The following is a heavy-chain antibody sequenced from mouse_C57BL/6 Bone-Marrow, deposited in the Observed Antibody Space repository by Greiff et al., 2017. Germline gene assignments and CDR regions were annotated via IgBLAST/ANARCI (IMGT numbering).Heavy chain of an antibody. CDR3: AKRGYGSSYDYAMDY. CDR1: GFSLTSYG. D-gene: IGHD1-1*01. CDR2: IWRGGST. J-gene: IGHJ4*01. V-gene: IGHV2-5*01. Sequence: QVQLQQSGPGLVQPSQSLSITCTVSGFSLTSYGVHWVRQSPGKGLEWLGVIWRGGSTDYNAAFMSRLSITKDNSKSQVFFKMNSLQADDTAIYYCAKRGYGSSYDYAMDYWGQGTSVTVSS.